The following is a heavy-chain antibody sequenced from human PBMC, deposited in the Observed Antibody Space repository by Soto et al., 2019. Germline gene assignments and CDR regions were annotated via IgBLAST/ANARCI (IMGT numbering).Heavy chain of an antibody. CDR3: ARGLLRFLEWSHYYGMDV. Sequence: SVKVSCKASGGTFSSYAISWVRQAPGQGLEWMGGIIPIFGTANYAQKFQGRVTITADKSTSTAYMELSSLRSEDTAVYYCARGLLRFLEWSHYYGMDVWGQGTTVTVSS. CDR1: GGTFSSYA. CDR2: IIPIFGTA. D-gene: IGHD3-3*01. V-gene: IGHV1-69*06. J-gene: IGHJ6*02.